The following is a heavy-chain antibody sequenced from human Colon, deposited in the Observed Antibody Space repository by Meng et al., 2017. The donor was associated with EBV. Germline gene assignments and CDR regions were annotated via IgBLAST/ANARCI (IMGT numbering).Heavy chain of an antibody. Sequence: HDPGPVLVKHSQPLSRPGTCSGGSISSGNHYWSGIRQNPGKGLEYIGYIYYSGSTYYNPSLKSRVIISVDTSKNQFSLRLNSVTAADTAVYYCASLYGDSSVWYLDLWGRGTLVTVSS. D-gene: IGHD4-17*01. J-gene: IGHJ2*01. V-gene: IGHV4-31*03. CDR1: GGSISSGNHY. CDR3: ASLYGDSSVWYLDL. CDR2: IYYSGST.